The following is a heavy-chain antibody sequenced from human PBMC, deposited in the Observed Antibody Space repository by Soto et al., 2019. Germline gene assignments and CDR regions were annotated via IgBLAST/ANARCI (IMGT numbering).Heavy chain of an antibody. CDR1: GYTFTSYD. CDR2: MNPNSGNT. CDR3: AKGSYCSGGSCKLPHSD. J-gene: IGHJ4*02. V-gene: IGHV1-8*01. D-gene: IGHD2-15*01. Sequence: QVQLVQSGAEVKKPGASVKVSCKASGYTFTSYDINWVRQATGQGLEWMGWMNPNSGNTGYAQKVQGRVTMTRNTAISTAYMELSSLRSEDTAVYYCAKGSYCSGGSCKLPHSDWGQGTLVTVSS.